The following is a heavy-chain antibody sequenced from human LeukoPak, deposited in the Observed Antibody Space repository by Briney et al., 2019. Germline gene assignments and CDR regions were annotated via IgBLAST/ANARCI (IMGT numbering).Heavy chain of an antibody. CDR3: ARDPHYGAGFYYYYYMDV. D-gene: IGHD3-10*01. J-gene: IGHJ6*03. CDR2: INPNSGGT. CDR1: GYTFTGYY. V-gene: IGHV1-2*02. Sequence: AASVKVSCKASGYTFTGYYMHWVRQAPGQGLEWMGWINPNSGGTNYAQKFQGRVTMTRDTSISTAYMELSRLRSDDTAVYYCARDPHYGAGFYYYYYMDVWGKGTTVTVSS.